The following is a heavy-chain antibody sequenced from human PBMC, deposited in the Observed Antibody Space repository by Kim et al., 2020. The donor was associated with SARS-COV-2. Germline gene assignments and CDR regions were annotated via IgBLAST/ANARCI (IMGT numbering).Heavy chain of an antibody. CDR2: IYYSGST. Sequence: SETLSLTCTVSGGSISSYYWSWIRQPPGKGLEWIGYIYYSGSTNYNPSLKSRVTISVDTSKNQFSLKLSSVTAADTAVYYCAGVQDSSSWMWYFQHWGQGTLVTVSS. CDR1: GGSISSYY. CDR3: AGVQDSSSWMWYFQH. V-gene: IGHV4-59*13. D-gene: IGHD6-13*01. J-gene: IGHJ1*01.